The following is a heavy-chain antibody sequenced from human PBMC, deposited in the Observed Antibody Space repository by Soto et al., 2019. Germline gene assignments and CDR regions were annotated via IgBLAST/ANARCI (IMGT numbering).Heavy chain of an antibody. D-gene: IGHD3-9*01. V-gene: IGHV3-30*04. CDR3: AKDAQYDILTGAADY. J-gene: IGHJ4*02. Sequence: QVQLVESGGGVVQPGRSLSLSCAASGFSFGYYAMHWVRQAPGKGLEWVALISDDGTKKYYVDAVKGRFTISRDNSKNTLYLQMNGLRAEETDVYFCAKDAQYDILTGAADYWGQGTLVTVSS. CDR2: ISDDGTKK. CDR1: GFSFGYYA.